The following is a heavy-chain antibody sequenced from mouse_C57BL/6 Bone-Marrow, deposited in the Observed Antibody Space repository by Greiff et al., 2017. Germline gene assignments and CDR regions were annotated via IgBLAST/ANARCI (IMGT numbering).Heavy chain of an antibody. V-gene: IGHV1-53*01. D-gene: IGHD2-1*01. CDR1: GYTFTSYW. CDR2: INPSNGGT. J-gene: IGHJ4*01. Sequence: VQLQQPGAELVKPGASVTMSCKASGYTFTSYWVTWVKQRPGPGLEWIGNINPSNGGTNYNEKFKSKATLTVDKSCSTAYMQLSSLTSEDSAVYYCVKGNYGNYEDYAMDYWGQGTSVTVSS. CDR3: VKGNYGNYEDYAMDY.